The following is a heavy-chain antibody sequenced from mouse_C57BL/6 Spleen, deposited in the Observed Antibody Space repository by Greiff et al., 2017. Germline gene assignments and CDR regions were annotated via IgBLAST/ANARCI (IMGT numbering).Heavy chain of an antibody. CDR2: ISDGGSYT. Sequence: EVQLVESGGGLVKPGGSLKLSCAASGFTFSSYAMSWVRQTPEKRLEWVATISDGGSYTYSPDNVKGRFTISRDNAKNNLYLQMSHLKSEDTAMYYCARETTVVASWFAYWGQGTLVTVSA. CDR3: ARETTVVASWFAY. V-gene: IGHV5-4*01. D-gene: IGHD1-1*01. CDR1: GFTFSSYA. J-gene: IGHJ3*01.